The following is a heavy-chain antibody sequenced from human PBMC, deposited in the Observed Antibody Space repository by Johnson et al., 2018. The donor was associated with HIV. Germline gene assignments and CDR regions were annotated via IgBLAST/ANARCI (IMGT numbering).Heavy chain of an antibody. J-gene: IGHJ3*02. V-gene: IGHV3-30*02. CDR3: AREDQDAVDI. Sequence: QVQLVESGGGVVQPGGSLRLSCAASGFTFSNYAIHWVRQAPGKGLEWVAFIRYDGTNNYYADSVKGRFTISRDNSKNTLYLQMNSLRAEDTAVYYCAREDQDAVDIWGQGTMVTVSS. CDR1: GFTFSNYA. CDR2: IRYDGTNN.